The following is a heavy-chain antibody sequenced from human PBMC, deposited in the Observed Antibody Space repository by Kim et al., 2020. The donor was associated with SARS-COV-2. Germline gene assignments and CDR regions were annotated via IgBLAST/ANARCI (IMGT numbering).Heavy chain of an antibody. CDR1: GFTFSSYG. J-gene: IGHJ4*02. Sequence: GGSLRLSCAASGFTFSSYGMHWVRQAPGKGLEWVAVIWYDGSNKYYADSVKGRFTISRDNSKNTLYLQMNSLRAEDTAVYYCASSHYYDSSGFSFDYWGQGTLVTVSS. CDR3: ASSHYYDSSGFSFDY. V-gene: IGHV3-33*01. CDR2: IWYDGSNK. D-gene: IGHD3-22*01.